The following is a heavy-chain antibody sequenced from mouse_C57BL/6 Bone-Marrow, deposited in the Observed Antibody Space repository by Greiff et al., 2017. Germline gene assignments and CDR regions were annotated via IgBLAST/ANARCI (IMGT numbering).Heavy chain of an antibody. CDR1: GYSITSGYY. J-gene: IGHJ2*01. V-gene: IGHV3-6*01. D-gene: IGHD4-1*01. Sequence: EVQLQQSGPGLVKPSQSLSLTCSVTGYSITSGYYWNWIRQFPGNKLAWMGYISYDGSNNYNPSLKNRISITRDTSKNQLFLKLNSVTTEDTATYYCARENCYFDYWGQGTTLTVSS. CDR2: ISYDGSN. CDR3: ARENCYFDY.